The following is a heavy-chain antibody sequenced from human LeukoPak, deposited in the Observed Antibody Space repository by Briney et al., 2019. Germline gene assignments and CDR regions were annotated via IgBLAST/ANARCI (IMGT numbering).Heavy chain of an antibody. V-gene: IGHV3-7*03. CDR1: GFTFSSYA. J-gene: IGHJ4*02. CDR2: INQDGSEK. CDR3: AKEDY. Sequence: GGSLRLSCAASGFTFSSYAMHWVRQAPGKGLEWVANINQDGSEKYYVDSVKGRFTISRDNAKNSLYLQMNSLRAEDTALYYCAKEDYWGQGTLVTVSS.